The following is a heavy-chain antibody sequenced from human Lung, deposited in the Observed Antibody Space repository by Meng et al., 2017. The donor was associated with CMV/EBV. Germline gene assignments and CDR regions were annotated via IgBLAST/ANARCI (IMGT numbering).Heavy chain of an antibody. V-gene: IGHV3-74*01. J-gene: IGHJ6*02. CDR1: GFTFSSYW. Sequence: GGSLRLXXAASGFTFSSYWMHWVRQAPGKGLVWVSRINSDGSSTSYADSVKGRFTISRDNAKNTLYLQMNSLRAEDTAVYYCARGGSSWGGKYYYYGMDVWGQGXTVTVSS. CDR3: ARGGSSWGGKYYYYGMDV. CDR2: INSDGSST. D-gene: IGHD6-13*01.